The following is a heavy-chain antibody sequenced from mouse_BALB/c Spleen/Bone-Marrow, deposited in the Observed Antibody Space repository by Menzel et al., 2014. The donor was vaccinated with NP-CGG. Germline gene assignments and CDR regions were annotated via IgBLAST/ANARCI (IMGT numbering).Heavy chain of an antibody. V-gene: IGHV1-4*02. Sequence: QVHVKQSAAGLARPGASVKLSCKASGYIFTSYTIQWIKQRPGQGLEWIGYINPSIGYTDYNQKFKDKTTLTADKSSSTTYMQLSSLTSEDSAVYYCAREGTYYAYFDYWGQGSTLTVSS. CDR3: AREGTYYAYFDY. CDR2: INPSIGYT. CDR1: GYIFTSYT. D-gene: IGHD1-1*01. J-gene: IGHJ2*01.